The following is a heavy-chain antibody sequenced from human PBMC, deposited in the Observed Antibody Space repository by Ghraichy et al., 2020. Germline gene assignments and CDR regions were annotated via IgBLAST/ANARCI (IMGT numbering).Heavy chain of an antibody. CDR3: ARDHMTYDVTIFGVGINEGPYYYYYYGMDV. D-gene: IGHD3-3*01. CDR1: GDSISSDY. Sequence: SETLSLTCTVSGDSISSDYWNWIRQHPGKGLEWIGYIYYSGSTYYNPSLKSRVTISVDTSKNQFSLKLSSVTAADTAVYYCARDHMTYDVTIFGVGINEGPYYYYYYGMDVWGQGTTVTVSS. V-gene: IGHV4-31*03. CDR2: IYYSGST. J-gene: IGHJ6*02.